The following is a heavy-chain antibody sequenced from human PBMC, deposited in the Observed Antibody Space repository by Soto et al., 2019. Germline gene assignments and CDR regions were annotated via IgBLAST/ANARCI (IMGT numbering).Heavy chain of an antibody. CDR1: GGSFSGYY. V-gene: IGHV4-34*01. D-gene: IGHD6-13*01. CDR3: AGLNGSAAAGKSIDY. Sequence: SETLSLTCAVYGGSFSGYYWSWIRQPPGKGLEWIGEINHSGSTNYNPSLKSRVTISVDTSKNQFSLKLSSVTAADTAVYYCAGLNGSAAAGKSIDYWGQGTLVTVSS. CDR2: INHSGST. J-gene: IGHJ4*02.